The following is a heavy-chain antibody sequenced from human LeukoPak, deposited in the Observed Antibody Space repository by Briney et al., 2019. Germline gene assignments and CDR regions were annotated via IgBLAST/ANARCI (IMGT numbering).Heavy chain of an antibody. V-gene: IGHV3-11*01. Sequence: GGSLRLSCLASGFTFSDYYRSWVRQAPGKGLEWISYMSSRGYPTYYAESVKGRFTISRDNAKNTLYLQMHNLRTDDTAVYFCARVGIALTSPFDYWGLGTLVAVSS. CDR2: MSSRGYPT. CDR3: ARVGIALTSPFDY. CDR1: GFTFSDYY. J-gene: IGHJ4*02. D-gene: IGHD1-1*01.